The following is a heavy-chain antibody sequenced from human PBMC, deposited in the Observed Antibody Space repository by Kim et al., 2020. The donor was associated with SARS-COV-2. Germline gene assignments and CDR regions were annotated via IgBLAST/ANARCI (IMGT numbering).Heavy chain of an antibody. Sequence: GGSLRLSCAASGFTFTSYAMSWVRQAPGKGLELVSTIYGSGGSTYSADSVKGRFTISRDNSKNTLYLQMNSLRADDTALYYCAKAKYCSGGSCYSDYWGQGTLVTVSS. CDR1: GFTFTSYA. J-gene: IGHJ4*02. D-gene: IGHD2-15*01. V-gene: IGHV3-23*01. CDR2: IYGSGGST. CDR3: AKAKYCSGGSCYSDY.